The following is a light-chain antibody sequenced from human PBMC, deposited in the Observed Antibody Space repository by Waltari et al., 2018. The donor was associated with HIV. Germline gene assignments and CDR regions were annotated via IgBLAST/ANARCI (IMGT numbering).Light chain of an antibody. Sequence: QSALTQPASVSGSPGQSITISCTGTSSDVGSDNLVSWYQQHPGKAPKLMIYEVSKRPSGVSNRFSGSKSGNTASLTISGLQAEDEADYSCCSYAGSSTYVFGTGTKVTVL. V-gene: IGLV2-23*02. CDR2: EVS. J-gene: IGLJ1*01. CDR1: SSDVGSDNL. CDR3: CSYAGSSTYV.